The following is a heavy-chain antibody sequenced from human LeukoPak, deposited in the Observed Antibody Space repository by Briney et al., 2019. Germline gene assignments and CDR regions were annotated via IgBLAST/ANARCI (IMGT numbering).Heavy chain of an antibody. Sequence: ASVKVSCKVSGYTLTELSMHWVRQAPGKGLEWMGGFDPEDGETIYAQKFQGRVTMTEDTSTDTAYMELNSLRSDDTAVYYCATDPGETVPAAKGPRGDYCYGMDVWGQGTTVTVSS. J-gene: IGHJ6*02. CDR3: ATDPGETVPAAKGPRGDYCYGMDV. V-gene: IGHV1-24*01. D-gene: IGHD2-2*01. CDR1: GYTLTELS. CDR2: FDPEDGET.